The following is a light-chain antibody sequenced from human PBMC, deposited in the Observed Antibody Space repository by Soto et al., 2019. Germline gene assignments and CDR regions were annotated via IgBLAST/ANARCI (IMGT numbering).Light chain of an antibody. CDR3: QQYGSLIT. CDR2: GAS. Sequence: EIVLTQSPGTLSLSPGERATLSCRASQSVSSSYLAWYQQKPGQAPRLLIYGASSRATGIADRFSGSGCGTDFTLTISRLEPEDFAVYYCQQYGSLITFGQGKRLEIK. J-gene: IGKJ5*01. CDR1: QSVSSSY. V-gene: IGKV3-20*01.